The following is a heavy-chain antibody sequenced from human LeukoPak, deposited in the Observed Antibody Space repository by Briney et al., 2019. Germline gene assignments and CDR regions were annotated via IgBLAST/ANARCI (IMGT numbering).Heavy chain of an antibody. CDR3: AKVDCSTVSCFRFFDS. CDR2: MKQDGSEK. D-gene: IGHD2-2*01. V-gene: IGHV3-7*03. J-gene: IGHJ4*02. CDR1: GFTFTNYW. Sequence: GGSLRLSCAASGFTFTNYWMSWVRQAPGRGLEWVANMKQDGSEKYYVDSVKGRFTISRDNAKNSLYLQMDSLRPEDTALYYCAKVDCSTVSCFRFFDSWGQGSLVTVSS.